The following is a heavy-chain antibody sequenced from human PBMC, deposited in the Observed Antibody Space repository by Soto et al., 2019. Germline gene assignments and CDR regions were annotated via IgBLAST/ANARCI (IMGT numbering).Heavy chain of an antibody. CDR2: IYSGGST. J-gene: IGHJ4*02. CDR3: ARDPWAADY. CDR1: GFTVSTKY. D-gene: IGHD3-16*01. Sequence: GXSLRLSCAASGFTVSTKYMSWVRQAPGKGLEWVSVIYSGGSTFYADSVRGRFTISRDNSKNTVNLQMNSLRAEDTAVYYCARDPWAADYWGQGTLVTVSS. V-gene: IGHV3-66*01.